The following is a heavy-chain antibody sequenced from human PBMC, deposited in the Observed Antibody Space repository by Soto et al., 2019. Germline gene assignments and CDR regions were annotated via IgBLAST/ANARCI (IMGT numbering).Heavy chain of an antibody. D-gene: IGHD6-13*01. CDR2: ISGSGGST. J-gene: IGHJ4*02. CDR3: AKITGRILTRSSSWNFDY. V-gene: IGHV3-23*01. Sequence: GGSLRLSCAASGCTFSSCAMSWVRQAPGKGLEWVSAISGSGGSTYYADSVKGRFTISRDNSKNTLYLQMNSLRAEDTAVYYCAKITGRILTRSSSWNFDYWGQGTLVTVSS. CDR1: GCTFSSCA.